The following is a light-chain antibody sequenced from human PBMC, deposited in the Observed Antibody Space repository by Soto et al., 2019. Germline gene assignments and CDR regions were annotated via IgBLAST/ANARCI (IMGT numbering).Light chain of an antibody. Sequence: EIVLTQSPGTLSLSPGDTATLSCRASQSVRASYLAWYQHKPGLAPRLLINATSSRATGIPDRFSGSGSGTDFTPTITSLHPEDFATYYCQQANSFPHLFGPGTKVSIK. J-gene: IGKJ3*01. CDR3: QQANSFPHL. V-gene: IGKV3-20*01. CDR1: QSVRASY. CDR2: ATS.